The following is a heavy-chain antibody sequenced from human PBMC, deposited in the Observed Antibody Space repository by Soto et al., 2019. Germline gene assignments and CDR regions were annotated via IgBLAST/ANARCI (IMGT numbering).Heavy chain of an antibody. D-gene: IGHD5-18*01. J-gene: IGHJ5*02. CDR2: IYYSGNT. CDR1: GGSVSSGDYY. CDR3: ARIPVDTSMIYWLDP. V-gene: IGHV4-61*08. Sequence: SETLSLTCTVSGGSVSSGDYYWSWIRQPPGKGLEWIGYIYYSGNTNYNPSLKSRVIISVDTSKNLFSLKLTSVAAADTAVYYCARIPVDTSMIYWLDPWGQGTLVTVSS.